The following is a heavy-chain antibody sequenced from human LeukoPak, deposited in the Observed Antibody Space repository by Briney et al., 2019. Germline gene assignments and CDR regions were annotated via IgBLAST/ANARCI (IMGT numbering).Heavy chain of an antibody. CDR1: GFTFSNYA. D-gene: IGHD3-3*01. J-gene: IGHJ6*02. V-gene: IGHV3-21*01. CDR2: ISSTSKDK. Sequence: GGSLRLSCAASGFTFSNYAMNWVRQAPGKGLEWVSSISSTSKDKYYADSVKGRFTISRDNAKKSLYLQMNSLRDEDTAVYYCAKENFPVLRFLEVLDGMDVWGQGTTVTVSS. CDR3: AKENFPVLRFLEVLDGMDV.